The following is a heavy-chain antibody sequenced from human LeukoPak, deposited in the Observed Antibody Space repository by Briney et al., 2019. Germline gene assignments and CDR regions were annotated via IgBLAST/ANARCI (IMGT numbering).Heavy chain of an antibody. CDR3: AKGVIAVVPAARGFEY. V-gene: IGHV3-23*01. J-gene: IGHJ4*02. Sequence: PGGSLRLSCAASGFTFSSYWMSWVRQAPGKGLEWVSAISGSGNSAYYADSVKGRFTISRDISKKTLYLQMNGLRAEDTAVYYCAKGVIAVVPAARGFEYWGQGIRVTVSS. D-gene: IGHD2-2*01. CDR2: ISGSGNSA. CDR1: GFTFSSYW.